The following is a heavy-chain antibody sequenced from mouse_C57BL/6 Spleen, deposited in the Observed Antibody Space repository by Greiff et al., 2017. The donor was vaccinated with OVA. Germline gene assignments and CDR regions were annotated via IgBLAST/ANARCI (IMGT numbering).Heavy chain of an antibody. J-gene: IGHJ1*03. CDR1: GYTFTDYY. CDR3: AKGSNYYYGSSYWYFDV. V-gene: IGHV1-19*01. D-gene: IGHD1-1*01. Sequence: VQLKESGPVLVKPGASVKMSCKASGYTFTDYYMNWVKQSHGKSLEWIGVINPYNGGTSYNQKFKGKATLTVDKSSSTAYMELNSLTSEDSAVYYCAKGSNYYYGSSYWYFDVWGTGTTVTVSS. CDR2: INPYNGGT.